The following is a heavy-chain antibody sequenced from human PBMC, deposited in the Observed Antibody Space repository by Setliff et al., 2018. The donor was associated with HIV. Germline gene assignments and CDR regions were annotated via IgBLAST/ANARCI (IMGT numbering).Heavy chain of an antibody. D-gene: IGHD3-22*01. V-gene: IGHV1-2*06. CDR1: GYTFTRYY. Sequence: ASVKVSCKASGYTFTRYYMYWVRQAPGQGLEWMGRINPNSGGTNYAQKFQGRVTMTRDTSISAVYIELSRLRSDDTAAYYCARGALYYDSSGYYPDYWGQGTQVTVSS. CDR3: ARGALYYDSSGYYPDY. CDR2: INPNSGGT. J-gene: IGHJ4*02.